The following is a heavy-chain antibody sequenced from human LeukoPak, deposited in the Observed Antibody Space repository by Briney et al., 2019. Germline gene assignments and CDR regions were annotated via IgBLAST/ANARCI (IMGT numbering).Heavy chain of an antibody. V-gene: IGHV1-24*01. CDR1: GYTLTELS. Sequence: ASVKVSCKVSGYTLTELSMHWVRQAPGKGLEWMGGFDPEVGETIYAQKFQGRVTMTEDTSTDTAYMELSSLRSEDTAVYYCATCPLLDSSGYFYSFYFDYWGQGTLVTVSS. CDR2: FDPEVGET. J-gene: IGHJ4*02. CDR3: ATCPLLDSSGYFYSFYFDY. D-gene: IGHD3-22*01.